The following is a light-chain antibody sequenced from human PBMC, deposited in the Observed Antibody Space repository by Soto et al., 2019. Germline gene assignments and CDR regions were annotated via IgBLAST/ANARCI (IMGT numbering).Light chain of an antibody. V-gene: IGKV3-15*01. CDR3: QKYQNSWT. J-gene: IGKJ1*01. Sequence: EIVMTQSPATLSVSPGERATLSCRASERLSSNKIAWFQHKPGQPPRLLIYGVSTRATGIPARFSGSGSGTEFTLTISSLQSEDFALYHYQKYQNSWTLGQGTTVDIK. CDR1: ERLSSN. CDR2: GVS.